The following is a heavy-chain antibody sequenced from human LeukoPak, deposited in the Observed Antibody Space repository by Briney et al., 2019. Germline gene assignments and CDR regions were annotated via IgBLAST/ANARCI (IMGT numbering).Heavy chain of an antibody. Sequence: SETLSLTCAVYGGSFSGYYWSWIRQPPGKGLEWIGEINHSGSTNYNPSLKSRVTISVDTSKNQFSLKLTSVTAADTAVYYCARGLSASYDFNWFDSWGQGTLVTVSS. CDR2: INHSGST. V-gene: IGHV4-34*01. CDR1: GGSFSGYY. D-gene: IGHD2/OR15-2a*01. J-gene: IGHJ5*01. CDR3: ARGLSASYDFNWFDS.